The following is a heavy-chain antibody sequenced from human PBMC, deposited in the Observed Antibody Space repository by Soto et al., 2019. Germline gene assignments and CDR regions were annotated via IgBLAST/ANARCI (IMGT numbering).Heavy chain of an antibody. V-gene: IGHV1-69*13. CDR1: GGTFSSYA. CDR2: IIPIFGTA. J-gene: IGHJ3*02. CDR3: ARAPGGDDSSGYYYFGAFDI. Sequence: SVKVSCKASGGTFSSYAISWVRRARGQGLEWMGGIIPIFGTANYAQKFQGRVTITADESTSTAYMELSSLRSEDTAVYYCARAPGGDDSSGYYYFGAFDIWGQGTMVTVSS. D-gene: IGHD3-22*01.